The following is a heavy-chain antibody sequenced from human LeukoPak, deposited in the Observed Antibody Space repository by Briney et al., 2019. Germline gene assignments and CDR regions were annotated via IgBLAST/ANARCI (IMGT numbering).Heavy chain of an antibody. J-gene: IGHJ4*02. CDR1: GFTFSSYS. CDR3: ARGKIGSREYYFDY. D-gene: IGHD3-10*01. CDR2: INSGSDTI. Sequence: GGSLRLSCAVSGFTFSSYSMNWVRQAPGKGLEWVSYINSGSDTIYCADSVKGRFTISRDNAKNSLYLQMNSLRDEDTAVYYCARGKIGSREYYFDYWGQGTLVTVSS. V-gene: IGHV3-48*02.